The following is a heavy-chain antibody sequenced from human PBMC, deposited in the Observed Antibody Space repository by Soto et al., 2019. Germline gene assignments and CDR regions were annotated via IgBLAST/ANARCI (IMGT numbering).Heavy chain of an antibody. Sequence: ASVKVSCKASGYTFTVYYMHWVRQAPGQGLEWMGWINPKSGGTMYPQKFQGRVTMTWDTSISTAYMALTRLGSDDTAVYYCARDLAKGGGSAGFDYWGQGTLVTVSS. CDR1: GYTFTVYY. V-gene: IGHV1-2*02. CDR2: INPKSGGT. J-gene: IGHJ4*02. CDR3: ARDLAKGGGSAGFDY. D-gene: IGHD1-26*01.